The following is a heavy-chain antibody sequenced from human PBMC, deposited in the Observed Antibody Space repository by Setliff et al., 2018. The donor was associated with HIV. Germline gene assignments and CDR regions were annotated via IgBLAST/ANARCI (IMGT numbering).Heavy chain of an antibody. CDR1: GYTFNDYN. J-gene: IGHJ6*02. Sequence: ASVKVSCKASGYTFNDYNIQWIRQAPGQGLEWMGGIIPIFGTANYAQKFQGRVTITTDESTSTAYMELSSLRSEDTAVYYCARAGSGYDSYYYYAMDVWGQGTTVTVSS. CDR2: IIPIFGTA. D-gene: IGHD5-12*01. CDR3: ARAGSGYDSYYYYAMDV. V-gene: IGHV1-69*05.